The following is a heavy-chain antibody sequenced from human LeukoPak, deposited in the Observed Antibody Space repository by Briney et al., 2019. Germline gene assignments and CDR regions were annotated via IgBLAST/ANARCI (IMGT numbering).Heavy chain of an antibody. Sequence: GGSLRLSCAASGFTFSSYAMSWVRQAPGQGLEWVSAISGSGGSTYYADSVKGRFTISRDNSKNTLYLQMNSLRAEDTAVYYCAKMGVVVPAAPGWFDPWGQGTLVTVSS. CDR3: AKMGVVVPAAPGWFDP. J-gene: IGHJ5*02. CDR2: ISGSGGST. D-gene: IGHD2-2*01. V-gene: IGHV3-23*01. CDR1: GFTFSSYA.